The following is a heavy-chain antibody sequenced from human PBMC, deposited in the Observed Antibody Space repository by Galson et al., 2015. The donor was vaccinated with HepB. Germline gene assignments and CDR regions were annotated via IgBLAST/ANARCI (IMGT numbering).Heavy chain of an antibody. D-gene: IGHD2-15*01. CDR3: ARGVVGAPWAFDR. J-gene: IGHJ3*02. CDR2: ISGGSSTI. V-gene: IGHV3-48*02. Sequence: SLRLSCAASGFTFSSYSMKWVRQGPGKGLEWVSYISGGSSTIYYADSVKGRFTISRDNAKNSLYLQMNSLRDEDTAVYYCARGVVGAPWAFDRWGQGTMVTVSS. CDR1: GFTFSSYS.